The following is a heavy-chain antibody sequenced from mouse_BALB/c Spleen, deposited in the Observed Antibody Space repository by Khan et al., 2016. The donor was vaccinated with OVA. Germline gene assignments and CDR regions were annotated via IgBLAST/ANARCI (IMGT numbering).Heavy chain of an antibody. CDR1: GFSLTNYG. Sequence: VQLQESGPGLVAPSQSLSITCTISGFSLTNYGVHWVRQPPGKGLEWLVVIWSDGSTTYNSALKSRLTITKDNSKSQVFLKMNSLQTDDTAIYFCARQPYYRYNLMDYWGQGTSVTVSS. CDR2: IWSDGST. J-gene: IGHJ4*01. CDR3: ARQPYYRYNLMDY. D-gene: IGHD2-12*01. V-gene: IGHV2-6-1*01.